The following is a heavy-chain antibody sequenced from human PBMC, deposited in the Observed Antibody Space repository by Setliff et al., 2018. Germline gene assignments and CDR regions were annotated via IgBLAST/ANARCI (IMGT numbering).Heavy chain of an antibody. D-gene: IGHD3-16*01. V-gene: IGHV3-23*01. J-gene: IGHJ4*02. CDR3: AKDFHFGYEPRGSDY. CDR1: GFAFSNYA. Sequence: GGSLRLSCEASGFAFSNYAMSWVRQAPGKGPEWVAAITNGGGVTHYADSVKGRFTISRDNSKNTLSLQMNSLRAEDTALYYCAKDFHFGYEPRGSDYWGQGTLVTVSS. CDR2: ITNGGGVT.